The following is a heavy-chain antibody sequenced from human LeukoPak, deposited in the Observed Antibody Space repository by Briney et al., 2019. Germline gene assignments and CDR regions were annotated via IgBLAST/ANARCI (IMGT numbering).Heavy chain of an antibody. Sequence: GGSLRLSCAASGFTFSSYNINWVRQAPGKGLEWVSYISSSRRTISYADSVKGRFTISRDNAKNSLYLQMNSLRAEDTAVYYCASSGWYSTPNWFDPWGQGTLVVVSS. D-gene: IGHD6-19*01. CDR1: GFTFSSYN. J-gene: IGHJ5*02. CDR3: ASSGWYSTPNWFDP. CDR2: ISSSRRTI. V-gene: IGHV3-48*01.